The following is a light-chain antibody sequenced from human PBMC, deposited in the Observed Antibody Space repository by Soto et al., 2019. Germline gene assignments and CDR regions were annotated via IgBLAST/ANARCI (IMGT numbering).Light chain of an antibody. CDR3: SSYTSTFTLV. CDR1: SGDIGYYNY. Sequence: QSALTQPASVSGSPGQSITISCTGTSGDIGYYNYVSWYQHHPGKAPKLIIFEVNNRPSGISNRFSASKSGSTASLTISGLQAEDEAHYYCSSYTSTFTLVFGGGTQLTVL. J-gene: IGLJ2*01. V-gene: IGLV2-14*01. CDR2: EVN.